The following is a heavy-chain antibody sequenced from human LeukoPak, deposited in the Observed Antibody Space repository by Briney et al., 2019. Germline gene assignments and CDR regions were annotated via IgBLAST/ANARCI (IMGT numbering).Heavy chain of an antibody. Sequence: ASVKVSCKASGYTFTSYGISWVRQAPGQGLEWMGWISAYNGNTNYAQKLQGGVTVTTDTSTSTAYMELRSLRSDDTAVYYCARIPGRLRADYYYYYMDVWGKGTTVTVSS. CDR2: ISAYNGNT. J-gene: IGHJ6*03. V-gene: IGHV1-18*01. D-gene: IGHD5-12*01. CDR1: GYTFTSYG. CDR3: ARIPGRLRADYYYYYMDV.